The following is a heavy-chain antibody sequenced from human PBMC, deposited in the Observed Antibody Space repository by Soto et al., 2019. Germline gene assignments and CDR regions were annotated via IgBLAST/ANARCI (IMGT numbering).Heavy chain of an antibody. Sequence: TSETLSLTCTVSGVSISSGDYYWSWIRQPPGKGLEWIGYIYYSGSTYYNPSLKSRVTISVDTSKNQFSLKLSSVTAADTAVYYCARARSYYGSGSYGPTPHFDYWGQGTLVTVSS. CDR3: ARARSYYGSGSYGPTPHFDY. J-gene: IGHJ4*02. D-gene: IGHD3-10*01. CDR1: GVSISSGDYY. V-gene: IGHV4-30-4*01. CDR2: IYYSGST.